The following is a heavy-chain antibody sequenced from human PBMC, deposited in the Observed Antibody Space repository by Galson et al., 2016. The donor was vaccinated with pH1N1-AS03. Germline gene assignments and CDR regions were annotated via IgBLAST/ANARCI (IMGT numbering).Heavy chain of an antibody. Sequence: SVKVSCKASGDSFSSYAFTWVRLAPGQGLEWMGGIIPIFGKPQYAQMFQGRVTITADESTTTVYMDLSSLISDDTAMYYCARDGPGIVRANAHWGQGTLVTVSS. CDR3: ARDGPGIVRANAH. CDR2: IIPIFGKP. CDR1: GDSFSSYA. J-gene: IGHJ1*01. D-gene: IGHD1-14*01. V-gene: IGHV1-69*13.